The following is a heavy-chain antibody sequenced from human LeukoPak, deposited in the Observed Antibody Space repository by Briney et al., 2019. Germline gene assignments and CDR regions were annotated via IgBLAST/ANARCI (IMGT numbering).Heavy chain of an antibody. J-gene: IGHJ4*02. CDR3: ARDSQPSVGWYYFDN. CDR1: GGSISNYY. CDR2: IYSSGNT. D-gene: IGHD6-19*01. Sequence: SETLSLTCTVSGGSISNYYWSWIRQSAGQGLEWIGRIYSSGNTNYNPSLKSRVIMSVDTTKNQFSLKMTSVTAADTAVYYCARDSQPSVGWYYFDNWGQGALVTVSS. V-gene: IGHV4-4*07.